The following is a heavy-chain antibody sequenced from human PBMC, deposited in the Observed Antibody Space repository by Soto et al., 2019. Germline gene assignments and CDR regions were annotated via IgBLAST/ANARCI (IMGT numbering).Heavy chain of an antibody. D-gene: IGHD5-12*01. CDR1: GFTFSDYY. J-gene: IGHJ4*02. CDR3: ARDSIVAYFDY. Sequence: QVQLVESGGGLVKPGGSLRLSCAASGFTFSDYYMSWIRQAPGKGLEWVSYISSSSSYTNYADSVEGRFTISRDNAKNSLYLQMNSLRAEDTAVYYCARDSIVAYFDYWGQGTLVTVSS. V-gene: IGHV3-11*06. CDR2: ISSSSSYT.